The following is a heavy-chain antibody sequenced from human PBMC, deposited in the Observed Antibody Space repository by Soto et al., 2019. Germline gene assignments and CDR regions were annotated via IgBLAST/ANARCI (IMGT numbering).Heavy chain of an antibody. J-gene: IGHJ5*02. V-gene: IGHV4-59*01. CDR3: ARGRRVSGSWFDP. D-gene: IGHD3-10*01. CDR1: GGSISSYY. CDR2: IYYSGST. Sequence: NPSETLSLTCTVSGGSISSYYWSWIRQPPGKGLEWIGYIYYSGSTNYNPSLKSRVTISVDTSKNQFSLKLSSVTAADTAVYYCARGRRVSGSWFDPWGQGTLVTVSS.